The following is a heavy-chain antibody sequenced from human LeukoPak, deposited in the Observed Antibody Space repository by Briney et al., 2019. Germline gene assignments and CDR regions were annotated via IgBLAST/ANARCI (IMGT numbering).Heavy chain of an antibody. CDR1: GFTFSSYS. CDR3: ARDGYYGDNGFDY. Sequence: GGSLRLSCAASGFTFSSYSMNWVRQAPGKGLEWVSYISSSSTIYYADSVKGRFTISRDNAKNSLYLQMNSLRAEDTAVYYCARDGYYGDNGFDYWGQGTLVTVSS. CDR2: ISSSSTI. V-gene: IGHV3-48*01. D-gene: IGHD4-17*01. J-gene: IGHJ4*02.